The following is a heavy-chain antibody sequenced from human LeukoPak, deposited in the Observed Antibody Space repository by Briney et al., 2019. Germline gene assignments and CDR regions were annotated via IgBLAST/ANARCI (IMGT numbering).Heavy chain of an antibody. CDR1: AFTFSSYE. CDR2: ISSSGTTI. D-gene: IGHD4-11*01. V-gene: IGHV3-48*03. J-gene: IGHJ6*02. Sequence: TGGSPRLSCAAAAFTFSSYEMNWVSQAPGKGLEWDSYISSSGTTIYYADSVKGRFTISRDNAKNSLYLQMNSLRAEDTAVYYCARDLEERHRAADYSNYPIAAANYYGMDVWGQGTTVTVSS. CDR3: ARDLEERHRAADYSNYPIAAANYYGMDV.